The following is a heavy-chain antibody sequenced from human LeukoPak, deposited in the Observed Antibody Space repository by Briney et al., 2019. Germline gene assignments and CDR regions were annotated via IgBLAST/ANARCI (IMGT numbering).Heavy chain of an antibody. CDR3: ARSPGGLLGYYYYYMDV. V-gene: IGHV3-30*04. J-gene: IGHJ6*03. Sequence: GGSLRLSRAASGFTFSSYAMHWVRQAPGKGLEWVAVISYDGSNKYYADSVKGRFTISRDNSKNTLYLQMNSLRAEDTAVCYCARSPGGLLGYYYYYMDVWGKGTTVTVSS. CDR2: ISYDGSNK. CDR1: GFTFSSYA. D-gene: IGHD3-16*01.